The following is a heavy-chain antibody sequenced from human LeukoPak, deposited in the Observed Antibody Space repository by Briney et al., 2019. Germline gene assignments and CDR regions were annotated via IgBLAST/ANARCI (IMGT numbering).Heavy chain of an antibody. Sequence: GGSLRLSCAASGFTFRSYSMNWVRQAPGKGLEWVSSIGGSSTSIYYADSVKGRFTISRDNAKNSPYLQMNRLRAEDTAVYFCAREAEEAFDYWGQGTLVTVSS. J-gene: IGHJ4*02. CDR1: GFTFRSYS. CDR2: IGGSSTSI. CDR3: AREAEEAFDY. V-gene: IGHV3-21*01.